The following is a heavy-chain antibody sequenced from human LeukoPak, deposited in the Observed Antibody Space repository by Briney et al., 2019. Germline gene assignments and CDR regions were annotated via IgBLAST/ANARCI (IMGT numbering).Heavy chain of an antibody. CDR3: ARRTGGSYYFDY. D-gene: IGHD1-26*01. CDR1: GGSISSGSYY. J-gene: IGHJ4*02. CDR2: IYTSGST. V-gene: IGHV4-61*02. Sequence: KPSETLSLTCTVSGGSISSGSYYWSWIRQPAGKGLEWIGRIYTSGSTNYNPSLKSRVTISVDTSKNQFSLKLSSVTAADTAVYYCARRTGGSYYFDYWGQGTLVTVSS.